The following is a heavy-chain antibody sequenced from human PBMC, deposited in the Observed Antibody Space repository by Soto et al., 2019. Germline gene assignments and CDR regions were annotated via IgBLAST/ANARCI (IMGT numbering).Heavy chain of an antibody. J-gene: IGHJ6*03. Sequence: ASVKVSCKASGYTFTSYDINWVRQATGQGLEWMGWMNPNSGNTGYAQKFQGRVTMTRNSSISTAYMELSSLRSEDTAVYYCARGEGNSGYRFLATRYYYMDVWDKGTTVTVSS. CDR3: ARGEGNSGYRFLATRYYYMDV. CDR1: GYTFTSYD. CDR2: MNPNSGNT. V-gene: IGHV1-8*01. D-gene: IGHD5-12*01.